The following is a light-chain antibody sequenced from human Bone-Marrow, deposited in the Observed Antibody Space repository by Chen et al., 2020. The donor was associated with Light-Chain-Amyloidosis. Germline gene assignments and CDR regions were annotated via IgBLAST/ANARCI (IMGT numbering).Light chain of an antibody. J-gene: IGKJ1*01. Sequence: VMTQSPVALSVSPGDTATLSCRASQSIRGNLAWYQQRPGQAPRLLIYGASARATGIPARFSVSGFDTDFTLTISTIQSEDFAVYYCQQYNNWPLTFGQGTRVDIK. V-gene: IGKV3-15*01. CDR2: GAS. CDR1: QSIRGN. CDR3: QQYNNWPLT.